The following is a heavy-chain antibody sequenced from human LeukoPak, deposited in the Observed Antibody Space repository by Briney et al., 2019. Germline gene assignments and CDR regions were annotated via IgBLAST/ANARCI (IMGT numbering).Heavy chain of an antibody. D-gene: IGHD3-3*01. CDR3: ARGPVEGFFDY. CDR2: INPSGGST. J-gene: IGHJ4*02. CDR1: GYTFTCYY. Sequence: GASVKVSCKASGYTFTCYYMHWVRQAPGQGLEWMGIINPSGGSTSYAQKFQGRVTMTRDMSTSTVYMELSSLRSEDTAVYYCARGPVEGFFDYWGQGTLVTVSS. V-gene: IGHV1-46*01.